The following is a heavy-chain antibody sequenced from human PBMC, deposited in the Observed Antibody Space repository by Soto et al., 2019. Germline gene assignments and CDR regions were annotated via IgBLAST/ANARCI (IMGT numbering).Heavy chain of an antibody. D-gene: IGHD3-10*01. CDR2: ISGSGGST. J-gene: IGHJ4*02. CDR3: AKAGRPYGY. V-gene: IGHV3-23*01. Sequence: HPGGSLRLSCAASGFTFSGYAMSWVRQAPGKGLEWVSAISGSGGSTYYADSVKGRFAISRDNSKNTLYLQMNSLRAEGTAVYYCAKAGRPYGYWGQGTLVTVS. CDR1: GFTFSGYA.